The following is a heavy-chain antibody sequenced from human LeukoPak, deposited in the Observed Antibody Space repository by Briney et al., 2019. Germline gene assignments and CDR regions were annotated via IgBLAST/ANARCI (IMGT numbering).Heavy chain of an antibody. V-gene: IGHV3-7*03. J-gene: IGHJ4*02. CDR3: ASVSDISVAAYFDY. Sequence: GGSLRLSCAASGFTFSSYWMNWVRQAPGKGLEWVANIRQDGSEKYYVDSVKGRFTISRDNAKNSLYLQMNSLRAEDTALYYCASVSDISVAAYFDYWGQGTLVTVSS. CDR1: GFTFSSYW. D-gene: IGHD6-19*01. CDR2: IRQDGSEK.